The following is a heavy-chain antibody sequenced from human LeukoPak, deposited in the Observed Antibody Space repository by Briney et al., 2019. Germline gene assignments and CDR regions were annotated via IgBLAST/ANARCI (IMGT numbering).Heavy chain of an antibody. V-gene: IGHV3-66*02. J-gene: IGHJ4*02. CDR2: FYVGGAT. D-gene: IGHD5-18*01. Sequence: GGSLRLSCAASGFTFSSYSMNWVRQAPGKGLEWVSVFYVGGATYYADSVKGRFTISRDNSENTLYLQMGSLRAEDMAVYYCARDILGYSYAFDYWGQGTLVTVSS. CDR1: GFTFSSYS. CDR3: ARDILGYSYAFDY.